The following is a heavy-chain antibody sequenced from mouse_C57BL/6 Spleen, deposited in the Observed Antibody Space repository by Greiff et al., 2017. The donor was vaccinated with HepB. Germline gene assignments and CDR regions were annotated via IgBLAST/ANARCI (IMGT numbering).Heavy chain of an antibody. V-gene: IGHV1-82*01. J-gene: IGHJ2*01. Sequence: LQESGPELVKPGASVKISCKASGYAFSSSWMNWVKQRPGKGLEWIGRIYPGDGDTNYNGKFKGKATLTADKSSSTAYMQLSSLTSEDSAVYFCAITTVVRGYFDYWGQGTTLTVSS. CDR2: IYPGDGDT. CDR1: GYAFSSSW. D-gene: IGHD1-1*01. CDR3: AITTVVRGYFDY.